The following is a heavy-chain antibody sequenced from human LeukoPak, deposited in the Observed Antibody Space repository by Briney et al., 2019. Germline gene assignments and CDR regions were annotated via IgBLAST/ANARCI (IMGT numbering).Heavy chain of an antibody. CDR3: ARQGYTYGYDS. CDR2: IYPGDSDS. J-gene: IGHJ5*01. CDR1: GNSFTTYW. Sequence: GESLKISCKGSGNSFTTYWITWVRQMPGKGLEWMGIIYPGDSDSRYSPSFQGQVTMSADKSISTAYLQWSSLKASDTAMYYCARQGYTYGYDSWGQEPWSPSPQ. D-gene: IGHD5-18*01. V-gene: IGHV5-51*01.